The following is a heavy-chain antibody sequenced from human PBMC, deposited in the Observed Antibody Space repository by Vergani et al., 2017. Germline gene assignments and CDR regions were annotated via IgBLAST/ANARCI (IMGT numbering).Heavy chain of an antibody. V-gene: IGHV4-31*03. CDR2: NYYSGST. D-gene: IGHD4-17*01. CDR3: AGTYGDYYWYFDL. J-gene: IGHJ2*01. CDR1: GGFISSGGSY. Sequence: QVQLQESGPGLVAPSHSLYLACTVSGGFISSGGSYSSWILQHPGKVLEWFGYNYYSGSTYYNPSLKSRVTISVDTSKNPCSLKLGSVTAADTAVYYCAGTYGDYYWYFDLWDRGPLVTASA.